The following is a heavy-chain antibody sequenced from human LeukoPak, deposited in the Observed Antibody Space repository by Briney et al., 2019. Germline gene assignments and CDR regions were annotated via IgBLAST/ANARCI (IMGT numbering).Heavy chain of an antibody. CDR2: INHSGST. V-gene: IGHV4-34*01. Sequence: SETLSLTCTVSGGSISSYYWSWIRQPPGKGLEWIGEINHSGSTNYNPSLKSRVTISVDTSKNQFSLKLSSVTAADTAVYYCAREVPNWFDPWGQGTLVTVSS. J-gene: IGHJ5*02. CDR3: AREVPNWFDP. D-gene: IGHD3-10*01. CDR1: GGSISSYY.